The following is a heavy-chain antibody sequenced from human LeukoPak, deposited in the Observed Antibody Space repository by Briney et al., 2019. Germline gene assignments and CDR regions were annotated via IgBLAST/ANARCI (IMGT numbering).Heavy chain of an antibody. V-gene: IGHV3-33*01. CDR1: GFTFSSYG. CDR2: IWYDGSNK. J-gene: IGHJ4*02. CDR3: AREMVDFWSGYYENLFDY. D-gene: IGHD3-3*01. Sequence: PGRSLRLSCAASGFTFSSYGMHWVRQAPGKGLEWVAVIWYDGSNKYYADSVKGRFTISRDNSKNTLYLQMNSLRAEDTAVYYCAREMVDFWSGYYENLFDYWGQGTLVTVSS.